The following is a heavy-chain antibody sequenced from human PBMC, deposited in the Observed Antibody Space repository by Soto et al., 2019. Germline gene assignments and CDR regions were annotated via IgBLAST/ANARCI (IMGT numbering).Heavy chain of an antibody. CDR1: GFPFSTYW. J-gene: IGHJ4*02. D-gene: IGHD6-19*01. CDR2: IKQDGSDK. V-gene: IGHV3-7*03. Sequence: EVQLVESGGGLVQPGGSLRLSCAASGFPFSTYWMSWVRQAPGKGLEWVANIKQDGSDKYYVDSVKGRFTISRDNAKNSLSLQMNSLRAEDTAVYYCAAGTPVVAGIQLHWGQGTLVTVSS. CDR3: AAGTPVVAGIQLH.